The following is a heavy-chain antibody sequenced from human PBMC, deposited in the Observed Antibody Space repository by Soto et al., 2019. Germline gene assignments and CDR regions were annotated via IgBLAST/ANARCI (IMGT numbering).Heavy chain of an antibody. D-gene: IGHD3-16*01. CDR3: AKEKGFGGVRKGMDV. V-gene: IGHV3-9*01. J-gene: IGHJ6*02. CDR2: INWNSGSI. Sequence: EVQLVESGGGLVQPGRSLRLSCAASGFTFDDYAMHWVRQAPGKGLEWVSGINWNSGSIGYADSVKGRFTISRDNAKNSLYLQMNSLRTEDTALYYCAKEKGFGGVRKGMDVWGQGPTVTVSS. CDR1: GFTFDDYA.